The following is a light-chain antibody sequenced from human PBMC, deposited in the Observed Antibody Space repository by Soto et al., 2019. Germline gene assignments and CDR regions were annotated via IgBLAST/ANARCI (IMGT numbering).Light chain of an antibody. CDR3: GTWDSSLSAWV. V-gene: IGLV1-44*01. Sequence: QSVLTQPPSASGTPGQRVTIACSGSSSNIGSTTVKWYQQLPGTAPKLLIYNNNQRPSGIPDRFSGSKSGTSATLGITGLQTGDEADYYCGTWDSSLSAWVFGGGTKLTVL. J-gene: IGLJ3*02. CDR2: NNN. CDR1: SSNIGSTT.